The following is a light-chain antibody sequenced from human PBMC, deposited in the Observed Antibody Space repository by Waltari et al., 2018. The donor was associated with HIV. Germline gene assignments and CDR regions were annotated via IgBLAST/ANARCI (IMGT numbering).Light chain of an antibody. CDR3: MQSTHWPWT. V-gene: IGKV2-30*01. CDR1: QGLVSSDGNTY. Sequence: EVVLTQSPLSLPVALGQPASISCRSSQGLVSSDGNTYLTLLQEGPGQSPRRLIYNISNRDSGVPDTFSGSGTATDFTLTISRVEAEDVGVYYCMQSTHWPWTFGQGTRVEI. CDR2: NIS. J-gene: IGKJ1*01.